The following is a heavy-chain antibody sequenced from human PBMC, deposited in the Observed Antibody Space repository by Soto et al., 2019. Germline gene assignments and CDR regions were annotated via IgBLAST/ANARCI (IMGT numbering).Heavy chain of an antibody. V-gene: IGHV4-4*02. CDR2: IHHSGST. D-gene: IGHD6-13*01. CDR1: GLSISSDNW. J-gene: IGHJ4*02. Sequence: QVQLQESGPGLVRPSGTVSLTCAVSGLSISSDNWWSWVRQPPGKGLEWIGEIHHSGSTNYNPSLKSRVTMSVVPAKDLFSLTLNSVTAADTAFDDCARDQGSHPGDWGQGTLVSVSS. CDR3: ARDQGSHPGD.